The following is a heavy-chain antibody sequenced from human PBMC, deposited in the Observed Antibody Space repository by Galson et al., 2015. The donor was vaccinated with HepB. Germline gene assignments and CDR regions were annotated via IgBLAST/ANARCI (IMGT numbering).Heavy chain of an antibody. CDR1: GYSFSSYG. J-gene: IGHJ5*02. Sequence: SVKVSCKASGYSFSSYGISWVRQAPGQGLEWLGWSSAYSDKANYAQIVQGRVTMTTDTSTCTAYMELRSLTSDDTAMYYCLGDWYCSGRNCVYCFDPWGQGTLVTVSS. V-gene: IGHV1-18*04. D-gene: IGHD2-15*01. CDR3: LGDWYCSGRNCVYCFDP. CDR2: SSAYSDKA.